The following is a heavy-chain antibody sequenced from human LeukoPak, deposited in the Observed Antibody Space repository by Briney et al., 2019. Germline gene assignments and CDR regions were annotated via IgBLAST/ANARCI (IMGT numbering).Heavy chain of an antibody. CDR2: INPNSGGT. CDR1: GYTFTGYY. CDR3: ARGYDLSSWYYYYYYMDV. V-gene: IGHV1-2*02. Sequence: GASVKVSCKASGYTFTGYYMHWVRQAPGQGLEWMGWINPNSGGTNYAQKFQGRVTMTRDTSISTAYMELSRLRSDDTAVYYCARGYDLSSWYYYYYYMDVWGKGTTVTISS. D-gene: IGHD6-13*01. J-gene: IGHJ6*03.